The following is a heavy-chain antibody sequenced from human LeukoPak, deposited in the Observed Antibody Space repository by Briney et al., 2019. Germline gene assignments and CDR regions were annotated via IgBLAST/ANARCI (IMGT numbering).Heavy chain of an antibody. CDR2: IYYSGST. Sequence: PETLSLTCTVSGGSISSYYWSWIRQPPGKGLEWIGYIYYSGSTNYNPSLKSRVTISVDTSKNQFSLKLSSVTAADTAVYYCASGGRYYYDSSGYWHPFDYWGQGTLVTVSS. CDR3: ASGGRYYYDSSGYWHPFDY. CDR1: GGSISSYY. J-gene: IGHJ4*02. V-gene: IGHV4-59*01. D-gene: IGHD3-22*01.